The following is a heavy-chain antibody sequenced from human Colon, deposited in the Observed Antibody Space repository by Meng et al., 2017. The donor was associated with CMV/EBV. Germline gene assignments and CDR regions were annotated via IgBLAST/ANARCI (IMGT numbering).Heavy chain of an antibody. CDR3: ARGYCTDATCYTGFWFDP. CDR2: SSTYTSAT. D-gene: IGHD2-8*01. CDR1: GYIFSNYG. Sequence: ASVKVSRKASGYIFSNYGLSWVRQAPGQGLEWMGWSSTYTSATNYSPKFQGRVTMTTDSSTNTAYMELRNLKSDDTAVYYCARGYCTDATCYTGFWFDPWGQGTLVTVSS. V-gene: IGHV1-18*01. J-gene: IGHJ5*02.